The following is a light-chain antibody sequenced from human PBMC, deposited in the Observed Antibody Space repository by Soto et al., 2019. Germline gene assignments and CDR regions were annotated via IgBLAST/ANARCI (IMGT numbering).Light chain of an antibody. V-gene: IGKV3-20*01. CDR3: QQYDSKVWT. J-gene: IGKJ1*01. CDR1: QSVSSSY. CDR2: AAS. Sequence: EVVMTQPPASMSASPGESVTLSPRPSQSVSSSYLAWFQQKPGQAPRILIYAASSRDTGVPDRFSGSGSGTDFTLTIRRLEPEDFEVYYCQQYDSKVWTFGQGTKVDI.